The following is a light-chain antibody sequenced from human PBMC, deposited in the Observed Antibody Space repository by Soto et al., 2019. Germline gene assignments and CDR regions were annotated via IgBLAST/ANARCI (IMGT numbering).Light chain of an antibody. V-gene: IGLV2-14*01. Sequence: QSVLTQPASVSGSPGQSITISCTGTSSDIGAYNYVSWYQQHPGKAPKLMIYEVSYWPSGVSNRFSGSKSGNTASLTISGLQAEDEADYYCSSYTDSSNYVFGTGTKVTVL. CDR1: SSDIGAYNY. J-gene: IGLJ1*01. CDR3: SSYTDSSNYV. CDR2: EVS.